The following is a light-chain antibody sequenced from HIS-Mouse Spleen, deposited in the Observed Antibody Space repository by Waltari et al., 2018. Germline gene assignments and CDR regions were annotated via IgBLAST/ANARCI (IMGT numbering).Light chain of an antibody. J-gene: IGKJ4*01. V-gene: IGKV1-13*02. CDR3: QQFNSYPYST. CDR2: DAS. CDR1: QGIVSA. Sequence: AIQLTQSPSSLSASVGARVTITCRASQGIVSALAWYQQKPGKAPKLLIYDASSLESGVPSRFSGSGSGTDFTLTISSLQPEDFATYYCQQFNSYPYSTFGGGTKVEIK.